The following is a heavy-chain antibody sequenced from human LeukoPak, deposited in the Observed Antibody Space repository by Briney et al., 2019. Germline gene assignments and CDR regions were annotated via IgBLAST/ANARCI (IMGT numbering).Heavy chain of an antibody. CDR1: GFTFNSYA. D-gene: IGHD3-10*01. CDR3: ARGSGSYYIDYYYGMDV. Sequence: GGSLRLSCAASGFTFNSYAMTWVRQAPGKGLEWVSALTGSGGSTYYADSVKGRFTISRDNSKNTLHLQMNGLRAEDTAVYYCARGSGSYYIDYYYGMDVWGQGTTVTVSS. CDR2: LTGSGGST. J-gene: IGHJ6*02. V-gene: IGHV3-23*01.